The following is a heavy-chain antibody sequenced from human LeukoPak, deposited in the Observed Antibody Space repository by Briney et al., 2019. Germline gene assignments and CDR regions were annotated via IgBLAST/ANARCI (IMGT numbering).Heavy chain of an antibody. CDR3: ARRKQQLATRYDAFDI. V-gene: IGHV4-59*08. CDR1: GGSISSCY. J-gene: IGHJ3*02. Sequence: SDTLSLTCTVSGGSISSCYWSWIRQPPGKGLEWIGYIYYSGSTNYNPSLKSRVTISVDTSKNQFSLKLSSVTAADTAVYYCARRKQQLATRYDAFDIWGQGTMVTVSS. CDR2: IYYSGST. D-gene: IGHD6-13*01.